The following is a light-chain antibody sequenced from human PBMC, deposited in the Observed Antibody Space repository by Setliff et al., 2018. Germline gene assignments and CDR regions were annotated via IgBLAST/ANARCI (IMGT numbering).Light chain of an antibody. CDR3: CSFTGTPYD. Sequence: QSALTQPRSVSGSPGQSVTISCSGTSSDVGRYNWVSWYQQYPGKAPKLMIYDVTKRPSGVPDRFSGSKSGNTASLTISGLQGEDEADYYCCSFTGTPYDFGTGTKVTVL. CDR2: DVT. J-gene: IGLJ1*01. CDR1: SSDVGRYNW. V-gene: IGLV2-11*01.